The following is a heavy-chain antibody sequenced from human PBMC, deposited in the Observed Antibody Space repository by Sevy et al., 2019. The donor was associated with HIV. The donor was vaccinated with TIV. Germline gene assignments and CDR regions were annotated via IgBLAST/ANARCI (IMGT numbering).Heavy chain of an antibody. J-gene: IGHJ4*02. V-gene: IGHV3-33*01. CDR3: ARGGDFNDRSAKWDFDY. CDR2: IWNDGSNK. CDR1: GFTFSNYG. D-gene: IGHD3-22*01. Sequence: GGSLRLSCAASGFTFSNYGMHWVRQAPGKGLEWVAVIWNDGSNKYYADSVKGRFTISRDNSKNTLYLQMNSLRVEETAVYFCARGGDFNDRSAKWDFDYWGQGTLVTVSS.